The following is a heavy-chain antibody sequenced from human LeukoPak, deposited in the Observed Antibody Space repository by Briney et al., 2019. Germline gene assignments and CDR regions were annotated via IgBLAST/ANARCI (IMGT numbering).Heavy chain of an antibody. V-gene: IGHV3-21*01. Sequence: GGSLRLSCAASGFTFSSYSMNWVRQAPGKGLEWVSSISSSSSYIYYADSVKGRFTISRDNAKNSLYLQMNSLRAEDTAVYYCARDRSQGYYDFWSGYSGDYYFDYWGQGTLVTVSS. CDR3: ARDRSQGYYDFWSGYSGDYYFDY. CDR2: ISSSSSYI. D-gene: IGHD3-3*01. CDR1: GFTFSSYS. J-gene: IGHJ4*02.